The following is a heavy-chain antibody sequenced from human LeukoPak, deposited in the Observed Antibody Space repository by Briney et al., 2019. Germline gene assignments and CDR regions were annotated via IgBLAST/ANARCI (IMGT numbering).Heavy chain of an antibody. CDR2: IIPIFGTA. Sequence: SVKVSCKASGYTFTSYDINWVRQATGQGLEWMGGIIPIFGTANYAQKFQGRVTITADKSTSTAYMELSSLRSEDTAVYYCARDAVGATYFDYWGQGTLVTVSS. J-gene: IGHJ4*02. V-gene: IGHV1-69*06. CDR1: GYTFTSYD. CDR3: ARDAVGATYFDY. D-gene: IGHD1-26*01.